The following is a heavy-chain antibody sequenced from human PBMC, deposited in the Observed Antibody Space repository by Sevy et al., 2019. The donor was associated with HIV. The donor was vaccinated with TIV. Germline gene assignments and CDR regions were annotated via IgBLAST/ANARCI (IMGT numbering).Heavy chain of an antibody. J-gene: IGHJ4*02. CDR1: GFTLSTYG. D-gene: IGHD2-8*01. V-gene: IGHV3-33*01. Sequence: GGSLRLSCAASGFTLSTYGMHWVRQAPGKGLEWVAVIGYDGSNKYYADSVKGRFTISRDNSKNTLFLQMDSLRAEDKAVYYCARDPRMYGDYLMAYFDSWGQGTLVTVSS. CDR3: ARDPRMYGDYLMAYFDS. CDR2: IGYDGSNK.